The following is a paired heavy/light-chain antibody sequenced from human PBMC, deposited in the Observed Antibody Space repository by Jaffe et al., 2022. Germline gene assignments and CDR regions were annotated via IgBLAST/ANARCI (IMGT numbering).Heavy chain of an antibody. CDR3: ARRARKGAWGSGWYDKDYFDY. CDR1: GYSISSGYY. V-gene: IGHV4-38-2*01. CDR2: IYHSGST. Sequence: QVQLQESGPGLVKPSETLSLTCAVSGYSISSGYYWGWIRQSPGKGLEWIGSIYHSGSTYYNPSLKSRVTISVDTSKNQFSLKLNSVTAADTAVYYCARRARKGAWGSGWYDKDYFDYWGQGTLVTVSS. J-gene: IGHJ4*02. D-gene: IGHD6-19*01.
Light chain of an antibody. J-gene: IGLJ3*02. V-gene: IGLV1-44*01. CDR2: SNN. CDR1: SSNIGSNT. CDR3: AVWDDSLNGPV. Sequence: QSVLTQPPSASGTPGQRVTISCSGSSSNIGSNTVNWYQQLPGTAPKLLIYSNNQRPSGVPDRFSGSKSGTSASLAISWPQSEDEADYYCAVWDDSLNGPVFGGGTKVTVL.